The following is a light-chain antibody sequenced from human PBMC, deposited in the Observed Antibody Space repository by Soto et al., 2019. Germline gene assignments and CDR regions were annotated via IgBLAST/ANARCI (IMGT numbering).Light chain of an antibody. J-gene: IGKJ1*01. Sequence: ENVLTKSPATLSLSPLKRATLSWMASQNISSYLIWYQQKPGQAPRLLIYDVSNRATGIPARFSGSGSGTDFSLTICGLEPEDFAVYYCHQRSHLPRTFGQGTKVDIK. V-gene: IGKV3-11*01. CDR2: DVS. CDR1: QNISSY. CDR3: HQRSHLPRT.